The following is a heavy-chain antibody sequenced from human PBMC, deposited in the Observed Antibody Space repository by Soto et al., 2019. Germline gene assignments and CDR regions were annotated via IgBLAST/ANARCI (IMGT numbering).Heavy chain of an antibody. CDR1: GGSISSFY. J-gene: IGHJ3*02. D-gene: IGHD6-19*01. V-gene: IGHV4-59*01. Sequence: PSETLSLTCTVSGGSISSFYWSWIRQPPGKGLEWIGYIYYSGSTNYNPSLKSRVTISVDTSKNQFSLKLSSVTAADTAVYYCARVYSSGLKGSEVPMGGKDAFDIWGQGTMVTVSS. CDR3: ARVYSSGLKGSEVPMGGKDAFDI. CDR2: IYYSGST.